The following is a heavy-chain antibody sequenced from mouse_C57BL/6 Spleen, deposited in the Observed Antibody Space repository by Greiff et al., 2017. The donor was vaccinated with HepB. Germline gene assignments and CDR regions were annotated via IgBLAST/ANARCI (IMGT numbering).Heavy chain of an antibody. V-gene: IGHV1-76*01. J-gene: IGHJ3*01. CDR1: GYTFTDYY. D-gene: IGHD1-1*01. CDR3: ARSPYGSNPFAY. CDR2: IYPGSGNT. Sequence: VQLQQSGAELARPGASVKLSCKASGYTFTDYYINWVKQRPGQGLEWIARIYPGSGNTYYNEKFKGKATLTAEKSSSTAYMQLSSLTSEDSAVYFCARSPYGSNPFAYWGQGTLVTVSA.